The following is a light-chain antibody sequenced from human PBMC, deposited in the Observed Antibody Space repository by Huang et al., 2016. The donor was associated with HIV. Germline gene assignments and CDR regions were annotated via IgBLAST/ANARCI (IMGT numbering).Light chain of an antibody. J-gene: IGKJ2*01. CDR3: QQYTSYLPT. CDR1: LSISSW. CDR2: KAS. V-gene: IGKV1-5*03. Sequence: DIQMTQSPSTLSASVGDRVTITCRAILSISSWLAWYQQKPGKPPKLLIYKASSLESGVPSRFSGSGCGTEFTLTIIILQPDDVGTYYCQQYTSYLPTVGQGTKLDIK.